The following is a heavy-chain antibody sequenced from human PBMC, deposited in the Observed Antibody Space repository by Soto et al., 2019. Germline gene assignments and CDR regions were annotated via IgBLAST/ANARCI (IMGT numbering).Heavy chain of an antibody. CDR1: GYTFTSYA. V-gene: IGHV1-3*01. D-gene: IGHD2-2*01. Sequence: QVQLVQSGAEVKKPGASVKVSCTASGYTFTSYAIHWVRQAPGQSLEWMGWITAGNGNTKYSQKFQGRVTITRDTSASTAYMELSSLRSEDTAVYYSARPYCSAITGYALVYWGQGTLVTVSS. CDR3: ARPYCSAITGYALVY. J-gene: IGHJ4*02. CDR2: ITAGNGNT.